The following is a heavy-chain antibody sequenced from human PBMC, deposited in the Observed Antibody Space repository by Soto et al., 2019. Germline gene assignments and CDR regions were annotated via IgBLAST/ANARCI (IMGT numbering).Heavy chain of an antibody. CDR2: TYYRSKWSS. Sequence: QVQLQQSGPGLVKPSQTLSLTCAISGDSVSSNSAAWNWFRQSPSRGLEWLGRTYYRSKWSSDYEVSVKSRIIIXXDTSKNQXXLXXNSVTPEDAAVXFCSRGRSSGNYYPWGQGTLVTVSS. CDR3: SRGRSSGNYYP. D-gene: IGHD3-10*01. CDR1: GDSVSSNSAA. V-gene: IGHV6-1*01. J-gene: IGHJ5*02.